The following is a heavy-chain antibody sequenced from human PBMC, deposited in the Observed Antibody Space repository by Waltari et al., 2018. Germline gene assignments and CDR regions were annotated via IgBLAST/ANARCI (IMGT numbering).Heavy chain of an antibody. CDR2: IIPIFGTA. CDR3: VRDGYNPY. CDR1: GGTFSSYA. Sequence: QVQLVQSGAEVKKPGSSVNVSCKASGGTFSSYAISRVRQTPGQGLEWIGGIIPIFGTANYAQKFQGRVTITADESTRTAYMELSSLRSEDTAVYYCVRDGYNPYWGQGTLVTVSS. D-gene: IGHD5-12*01. J-gene: IGHJ4*02. V-gene: IGHV1-69*13.